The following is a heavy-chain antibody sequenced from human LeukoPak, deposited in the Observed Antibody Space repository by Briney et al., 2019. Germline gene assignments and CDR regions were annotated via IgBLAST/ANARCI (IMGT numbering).Heavy chain of an antibody. J-gene: IGHJ5*02. CDR2: ITPIFGTA. Sequence: SVKVSCKASGGTFSSYAISWVRQAPGQGLEWMGGITPIFGTANYAQKFQDRVTITADESTSTAYMELSSLRSEDTAVYYCARGYDFWSDHNWFDPWGQGTLVTVSS. D-gene: IGHD3-3*01. CDR1: GGTFSSYA. V-gene: IGHV1-69*13. CDR3: ARGYDFWSDHNWFDP.